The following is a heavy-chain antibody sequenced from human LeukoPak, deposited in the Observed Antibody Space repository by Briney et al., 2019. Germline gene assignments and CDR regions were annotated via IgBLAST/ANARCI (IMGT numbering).Heavy chain of an antibody. V-gene: IGHV1-18*01. CDR1: GYTFTSYG. J-gene: IGHJ4*02. Sequence: ASVKVSCKASGYTFTSYGISWVRQAPGQGLDWIGLISAYNGNTNYAQKLQGRVTMTTDTSTSTAYMELRSLRHDDTAVYYCARVHSSGYYYGGDYWGQGTLVTVSS. D-gene: IGHD3-22*01. CDR3: ARVHSSGYYYGGDY. CDR2: ISAYNGNT.